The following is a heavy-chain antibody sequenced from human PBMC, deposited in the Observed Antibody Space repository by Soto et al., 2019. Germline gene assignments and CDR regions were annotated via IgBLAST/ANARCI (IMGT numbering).Heavy chain of an antibody. CDR3: ALAPAAHILH. V-gene: IGHV4-34*01. J-gene: IGHJ1*01. CDR1: GGSLSAYY. Sequence: QVQLQQWGAGLLKPSETLSLTCAVYGGSLSAYYWSWIRQPPGKGLEWSGEINPSGTTNYNPSLKSRVTISVDTSKNQFALKLSSVTAADTAVYHCALAPAAHILHWGQGTLVTVSS. D-gene: IGHD2-2*01. CDR2: INPSGTT.